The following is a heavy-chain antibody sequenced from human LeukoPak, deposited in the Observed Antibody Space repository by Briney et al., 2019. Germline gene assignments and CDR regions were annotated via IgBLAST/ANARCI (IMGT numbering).Heavy chain of an antibody. CDR2: VFYSGNA. V-gene: IGHV4-39*01. CDR3: ARQGSSWRDPDAFDI. CDR1: GGSISSSSYY. D-gene: IGHD6-13*01. J-gene: IGHJ3*02. Sequence: SETLSLTCTVSGGSISSSSYYWGWIRQPSGKGLGWIGSVFYSGNALYNPSLRSRLTISVDKSKNQFSLKLRSVTAADTAVYYCARQGSSWRDPDAFDIWGQGTMVTVSS.